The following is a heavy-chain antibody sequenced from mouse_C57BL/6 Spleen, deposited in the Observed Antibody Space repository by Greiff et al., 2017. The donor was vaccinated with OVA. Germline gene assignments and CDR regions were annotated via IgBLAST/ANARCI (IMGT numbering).Heavy chain of an antibody. CDR3: ARKIYDGYYERYYYAMDD. CDR1: GYTFTSYG. D-gene: IGHD2-3*01. CDR2: IYTGNGYT. V-gene: IGHV1-58*01. J-gene: IGHJ4*01. Sequence: VQLQQSGAELVRPGSSVKLSCKTSGYTFTSYGINWVKQRPGQGLEWIGYIYTGNGYTEYNEKFKGKATLTSDTSSSTAYMQLSSLTSEDSAIYVCARKIYDGYYERYYYAMDDWGQGTTVTVSS.